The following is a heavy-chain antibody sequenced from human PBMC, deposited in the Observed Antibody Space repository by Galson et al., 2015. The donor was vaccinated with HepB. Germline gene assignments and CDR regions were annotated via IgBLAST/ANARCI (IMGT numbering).Heavy chain of an antibody. J-gene: IGHJ3*02. V-gene: IGHV1-46*01. CDR1: GYTFTSYY. Sequence: SVKVSCKASGYTFTSYYMHWVRQAPGQGLEWMGIINPSGGSTSYAQKFQGRVTMTRDTSTSTVYMELSSLRSEDTAVYYCARDGVVPAVQADAFDIWGRGTMVTVSS. CDR3: ARDGVVPAVQADAFDI. CDR2: INPSGGST. D-gene: IGHD2-2*01.